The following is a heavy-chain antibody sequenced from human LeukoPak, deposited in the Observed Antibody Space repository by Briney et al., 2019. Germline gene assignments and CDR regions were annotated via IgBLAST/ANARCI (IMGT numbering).Heavy chain of an antibody. J-gene: IGHJ5*02. D-gene: IGHD3-22*01. Sequence: ASVKVSCKASGYTFTGYYMHWVRQAPGQGLEWMGWTNPNSGGTNYAQKFQGRVTMTRDTSISTAYMELSRLRSDDTAVYYCARVPVRYYDRAWFDPWGQGTLVTVSS. CDR3: ARVPVRYYDRAWFDP. CDR1: GYTFTGYY. V-gene: IGHV1-2*02. CDR2: TNPNSGGT.